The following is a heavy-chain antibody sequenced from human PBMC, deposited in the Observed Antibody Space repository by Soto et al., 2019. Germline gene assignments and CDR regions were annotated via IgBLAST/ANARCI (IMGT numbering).Heavy chain of an antibody. V-gene: IGHV3-33*01. D-gene: IGHD3-22*01. CDR2: IWYDGSNK. CDR3: ARGVDYYDSSGVAYFDY. Sequence: QVQLVESGGGVVQPGRSLRLSCAASGFTFSSYGMHWVRQAPGKGLEWVAVIWYDGSNKYYADSVKGRFTISRDNSKNTLYLQMNSLRAEDTAGYYCARGVDYYDSSGVAYFDYWGQGTLVTVSS. J-gene: IGHJ4*02. CDR1: GFTFSSYG.